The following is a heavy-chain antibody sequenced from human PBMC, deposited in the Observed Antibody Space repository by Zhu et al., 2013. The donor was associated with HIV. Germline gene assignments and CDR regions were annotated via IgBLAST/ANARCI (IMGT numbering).Heavy chain of an antibody. J-gene: IGHJ5*02. CDR3: ARLPNQKLYFDP. CDR2: ISSSGSTT. D-gene: IGHD3-10*01. V-gene: IGHV3-48*03. CDR1: GFIFTRHE. Sequence: EVQLVESGGGLVQSGGSLRLSCAASGFIFTRHEMNWVRQAPGKGLEWISYISSSGSTTYYSDSVKGRFTIARDDAKNSLLLQMSSLRVEDTAVYYCARLPNQKLYFDPWGPGTLVTVSS.